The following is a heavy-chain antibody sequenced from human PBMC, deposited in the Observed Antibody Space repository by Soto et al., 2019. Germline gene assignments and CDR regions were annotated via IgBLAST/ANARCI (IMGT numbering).Heavy chain of an antibody. D-gene: IGHD3-10*01. J-gene: IGHJ6*03. Sequence: QVQLVQSGAEVKKPGASVKVSCKASGYTFTSYGISWVRQAPGQGLEWMGWISAYNGNTNYAQKLQGRVTMTTDTPTSTAYMELRSLRSDDTAVYYCARRERITMVRGVTRYYYYMDVWGKGTTVTVSS. CDR1: GYTFTSYG. CDR2: ISAYNGNT. V-gene: IGHV1-18*01. CDR3: ARRERITMVRGVTRYYYYMDV.